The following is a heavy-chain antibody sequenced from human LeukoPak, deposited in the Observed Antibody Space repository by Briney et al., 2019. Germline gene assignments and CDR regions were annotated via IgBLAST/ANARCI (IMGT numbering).Heavy chain of an antibody. CDR2: IYSGDST. J-gene: IGHJ4*02. Sequence: GGSLRLSCAASGFTVSTNYMSWVRQAPGKGLEWVSVIYSGDSTYYADSVKGRFTVSRRSSKNTLYLQMNSLRAEDTAVYYCARDLRGGNFDYWGQGTLVTVSS. CDR1: GFTVSTNY. D-gene: IGHD2-15*01. V-gene: IGHV3-53*04. CDR3: ARDLRGGNFDY.